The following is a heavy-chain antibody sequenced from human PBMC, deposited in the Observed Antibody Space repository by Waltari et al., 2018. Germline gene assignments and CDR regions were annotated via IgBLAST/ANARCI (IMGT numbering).Heavy chain of an antibody. CDR1: GGTFSSYA. CDR3: ATISVLRALDYYGMDV. J-gene: IGHJ6*02. CDR2: IIPLFGTA. V-gene: IGHV1-69*15. Sequence: QVQLVQSGAEVKKPGSSVKVSCKASGGTFSSYAISWVRQAPGQGLEWMGRIIPLFGTANYAQKFQGRVTITADESTSTAYMELSSLRSEDTAVYYCATISVLRALDYYGMDVWGQGTTVTVSS.